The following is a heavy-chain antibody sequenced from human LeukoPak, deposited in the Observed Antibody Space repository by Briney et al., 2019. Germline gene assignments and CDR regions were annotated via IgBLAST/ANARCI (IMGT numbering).Heavy chain of an antibody. J-gene: IGHJ4*02. CDR1: GFMFSSYG. CDR3: ARGAAAGTTTLLAY. V-gene: IGHV3-30*02. CDR2: IRYDGSKR. D-gene: IGHD6-13*01. Sequence: PGGSLRLSCAASGFMFSSYGLHWVRQAPGKGLEWVAFIRYDGSKRQHAESVEVRFTISRDNTKKMLYLQMNNLRPEDTAVYYCARGAAAGTTTLLAYWGQGTLVTVSS.